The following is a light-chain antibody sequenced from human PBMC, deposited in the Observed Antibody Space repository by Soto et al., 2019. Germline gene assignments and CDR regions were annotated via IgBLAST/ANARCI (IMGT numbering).Light chain of an antibody. CDR1: HSVGPT. CDR2: SAS. Sequence: EVVMRQSPATLSVSPGESATLSCRASHSVGPTLAWYQQKPGQPPRLLIDSASNRTTGIPGRFSSGGSGAFFTLTISLQAQEYAADYCRQQRNYRLSFGGGTKVDIK. V-gene: IGKV3D-15*01. J-gene: IGKJ4*01. CDR3: RQQRNYRLS.